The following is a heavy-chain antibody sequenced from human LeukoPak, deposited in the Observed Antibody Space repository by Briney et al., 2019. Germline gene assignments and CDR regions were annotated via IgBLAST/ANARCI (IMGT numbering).Heavy chain of an antibody. J-gene: IGHJ3*02. CDR1: GGSISSYY. Sequence: PSETLSLTCTVSGGSISSYYWSWIRQPPGKGLEWIGYIYYSGSTNYNPSLKSRVTISVDTSKNQFSLKLSSVTAADTAVYYCARPMYSGSYNDAFDIWGQGTMVTVSS. D-gene: IGHD1-26*01. CDR3: ARPMYSGSYNDAFDI. CDR2: IYYSGST. V-gene: IGHV4-59*01.